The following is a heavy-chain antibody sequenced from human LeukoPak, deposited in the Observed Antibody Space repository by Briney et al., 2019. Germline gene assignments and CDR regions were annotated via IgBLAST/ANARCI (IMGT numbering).Heavy chain of an antibody. V-gene: IGHV3-21*01. J-gene: IGHJ5*02. Sequence: GGSLRLSCAASGFTFSSYSMNWVRQAPGKGLEWVSSISSSSSYIYYADSVKGRFTISRDNAKNSLYLQMNSLRAEDTAVYYCAREDPDYDFWSGSISFDPWGQGTLVTVSS. CDR3: AREDPDYDFWSGSISFDP. D-gene: IGHD3-3*01. CDR1: GFTFSSYS. CDR2: ISSSSSYI.